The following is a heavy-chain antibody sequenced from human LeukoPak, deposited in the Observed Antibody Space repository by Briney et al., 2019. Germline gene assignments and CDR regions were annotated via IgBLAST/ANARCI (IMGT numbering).Heavy chain of an antibody. D-gene: IGHD2-2*01. CDR3: AKVGARVVVPAAFFDY. Sequence: GGSLRLSCAASGFTFSSYAMSWVRQAPEKGLEWVSAISGSGGSTYYADSVKGRFTISRDNSKNTLYLQMNSLRAEDTAVYYCAKVGARVVVPAAFFDYWGQGTLVTVSS. V-gene: IGHV3-23*01. J-gene: IGHJ4*02. CDR1: GFTFSSYA. CDR2: ISGSGGST.